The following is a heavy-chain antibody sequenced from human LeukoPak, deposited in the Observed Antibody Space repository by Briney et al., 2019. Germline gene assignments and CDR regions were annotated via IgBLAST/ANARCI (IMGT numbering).Heavy chain of an antibody. CDR1: GYTFTSYG. CDR2: ISAYNGNT. J-gene: IGHJ6*03. Sequence: ASVKVSCKASGYTFTSYGISWVRQAPGQGLEWMGWISAYNGNTNYAQKFQGRVTMTRDTSTSTVYMELSSLRSEDTAVYYCARDLESRARYCSSTSCYYYHYMDVWGKGTTVTISS. CDR3: ARDLESRARYCSSTSCYYYHYMDV. D-gene: IGHD2-2*01. V-gene: IGHV1-18*01.